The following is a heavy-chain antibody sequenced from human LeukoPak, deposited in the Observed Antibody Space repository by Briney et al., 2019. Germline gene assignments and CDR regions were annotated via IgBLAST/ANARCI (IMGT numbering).Heavy chain of an antibody. J-gene: IGHJ4*02. CDR3: ASRAYSGHIGGFDY. V-gene: IGHV3-23*01. Sequence: PGGSLRLSCAASGFTFSSCAMSWVRQAPGKGLEWVSGISNGGDSTYYADSVKGRFTISRDNSKNTLYLQMNSLRAEDTAVYYCASRAYSGHIGGFDYWGQGTLVTVSS. CDR1: GFTFSSCA. CDR2: ISNGGDST. D-gene: IGHD1-26*01.